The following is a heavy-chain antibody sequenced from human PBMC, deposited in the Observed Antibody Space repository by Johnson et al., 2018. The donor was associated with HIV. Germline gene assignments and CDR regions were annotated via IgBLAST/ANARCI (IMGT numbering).Heavy chain of an antibody. V-gene: IGHV3-20*04. CDR3: ARMAAHVSDF. D-gene: IGHD5-24*01. Sequence: VQLVESGGGLVQPGGSLRLSCAASGFTFDDYGMSWVRQGPGKGLEWVSGIDWNGGSTGYADSVKGRFTISRDNAKNSLYLQMNSLRVEDTAVYYCARMAAHVSDFWGQGTMVTVSS. CDR1: GFTFDDYG. J-gene: IGHJ3*01. CDR2: IDWNGGST.